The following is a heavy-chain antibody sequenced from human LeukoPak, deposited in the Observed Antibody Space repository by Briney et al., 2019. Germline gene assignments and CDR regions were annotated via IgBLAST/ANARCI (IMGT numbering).Heavy chain of an antibody. J-gene: IGHJ5*02. V-gene: IGHV1-2*02. CDR1: GYTFTGYY. CDR2: INPNSGGT. Sequence: ASVKVSCKASGYTFTGYYMHWVRQAPGQGLEWMGWINPNSGGTNYAQKFQGRVTMTRDTSISTAYMELSRLRSDDTAVYYCASSVVVPAAMSSNWFDPWGQGTLVTVSS. D-gene: IGHD2-2*01. CDR3: ASSVVVPAAMSSNWFDP.